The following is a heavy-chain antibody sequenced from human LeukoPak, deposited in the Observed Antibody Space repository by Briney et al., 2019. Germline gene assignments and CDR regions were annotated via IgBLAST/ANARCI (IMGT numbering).Heavy chain of an antibody. V-gene: IGHV4-34*01. J-gene: IGHJ4*02. CDR1: GGSFSGYY. CDR3: ARAEQWPVYYFDY. Sequence: SETLSLTCAVYGGSFSGYYWSWIRQPPGKGLEWIGEINHSRSTNYNPSLKSRVTISVDTSKNQFSLKLSSVTAADTAVYYCARAEQWPVYYFDYWGQGTLVTVSS. D-gene: IGHD6-19*01. CDR2: INHSRST.